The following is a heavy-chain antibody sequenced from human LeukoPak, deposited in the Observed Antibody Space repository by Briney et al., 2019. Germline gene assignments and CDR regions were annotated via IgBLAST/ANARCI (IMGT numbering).Heavy chain of an antibody. V-gene: IGHV3-23*01. D-gene: IGHD5-18*01. Sequence: GGSLRLSCAASGFIFSSHAMSWVRQAPGKGLEWVSGITGSGDSTYYADSVMGRFTISRDNSKNTLYLQMNSLRAVDTAVYYCARDRVYSYGYRDAFDIWGQGTMVIVSS. CDR2: ITGSGDST. CDR1: GFIFSSHA. CDR3: ARDRVYSYGYRDAFDI. J-gene: IGHJ3*02.